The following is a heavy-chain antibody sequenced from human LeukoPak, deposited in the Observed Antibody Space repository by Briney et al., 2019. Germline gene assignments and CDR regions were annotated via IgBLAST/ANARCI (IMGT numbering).Heavy chain of an antibody. CDR2: IKQDGSEK. CDR1: GYTFTSYW. Sequence: SCKVSGYTFTSYWMSWVRQAPGKGLEWVANIKQDGSEKYYVDSVKGRFTISRDNAKNSLYLQMNSLRAEDTAVYYCARETAVNWFDPWGQGTLVTVSS. J-gene: IGHJ5*02. V-gene: IGHV3-7*01. CDR3: ARETAVNWFDP.